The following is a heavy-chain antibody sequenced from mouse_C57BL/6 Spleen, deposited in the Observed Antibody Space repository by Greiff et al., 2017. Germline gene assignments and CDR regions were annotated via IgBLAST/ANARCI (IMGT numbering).Heavy chain of an antibody. D-gene: IGHD4-1*01. Sequence: ESGPGLVKPSQSLSLTCSVTGYSITSGYYWNWIRQFPGNKLEWMGYISYDGSNNYNPSLKNRISITRDTSKNQFFLKLNSVTTEDTATYYCARAGTRSFDYWGQGTTLTVSS. J-gene: IGHJ2*01. CDR3: ARAGTRSFDY. CDR2: ISYDGSN. CDR1: GYSITSGYY. V-gene: IGHV3-6*01.